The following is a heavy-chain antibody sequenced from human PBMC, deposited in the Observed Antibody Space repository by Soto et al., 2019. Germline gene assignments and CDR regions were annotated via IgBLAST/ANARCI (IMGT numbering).Heavy chain of an antibody. V-gene: IGHV3-23*01. Sequence: GGSLRLSCAASGFTFSSYAMSWVRQAPGKGLEWVSAISGSGGSTYYADSVKGRFTISRDNSKNTLYLQMNSLRAEDTDVYYCAKVDSGSYYYYYGMDVWGQGTTVTVSS. J-gene: IGHJ6*02. CDR3: AKVDSGSYYYYYGMDV. D-gene: IGHD1-26*01. CDR2: ISGSGGST. CDR1: GFTFSSYA.